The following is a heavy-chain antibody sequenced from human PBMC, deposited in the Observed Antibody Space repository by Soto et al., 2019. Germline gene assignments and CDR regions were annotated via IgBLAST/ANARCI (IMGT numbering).Heavy chain of an antibody. J-gene: IGHJ4*02. Sequence: QVQLVESGGGVVQPGRSLRLSCAASGFTFSSYTMYWVREGPGKGLEWVAGISNNGINKDYADSVKGRFIVCRDNSKNTLNLQINSLRRDDSAIYYCAREWSISVGAPGYWGQGTLVTVSS. CDR3: AREWSISVGAPGY. CDR1: GFTFSSYT. CDR2: ISNNGINK. D-gene: IGHD6-19*01. V-gene: IGHV3-30-3*01.